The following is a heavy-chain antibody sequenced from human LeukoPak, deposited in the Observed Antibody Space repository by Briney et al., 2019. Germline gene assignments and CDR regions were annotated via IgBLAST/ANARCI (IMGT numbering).Heavy chain of an antibody. CDR2: INPNSGGT. J-gene: IGHJ5*02. CDR1: GYTFNGYY. D-gene: IGHD3-10*01. V-gene: IGHV1-2*02. Sequence: ASVKVSCKASGYTFNGYYIHWVRQAPGQGLEWMGWINPNSGGTNYAQKFQGRVTMTRDTSISTAYMELSRLRSDDTAVYYCARGGYYGSGSYLGWFDPWGQGTLVTVSS. CDR3: ARGGYYGSGSYLGWFDP.